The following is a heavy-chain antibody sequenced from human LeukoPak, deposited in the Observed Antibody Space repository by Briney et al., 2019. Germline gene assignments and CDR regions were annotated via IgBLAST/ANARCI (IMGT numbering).Heavy chain of an antibody. Sequence: GGSLRLSCAASGFTFNSYSMNWVRQAPGKGLEWVSSISSGGSYIYYADSVKGRFTISRDNAKNSLYLQMNSLRAEDTAVYYCARIAWGNYFDFWGQGTLVTVSS. CDR1: GFTFNSYS. J-gene: IGHJ4*02. CDR3: ARIAWGNYFDF. CDR2: ISSGGSYI. V-gene: IGHV3-21*01. D-gene: IGHD7-27*01.